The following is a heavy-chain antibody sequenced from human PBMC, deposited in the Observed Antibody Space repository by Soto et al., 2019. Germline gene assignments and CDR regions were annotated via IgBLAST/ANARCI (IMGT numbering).Heavy chain of an antibody. Sequence: HPGGSLRLSCVASGFTFSTYAMTWVRQAPGKGLEWVSTINDGGGSTYYADSVKGRFTISRDNSKSTLYLQVYSLRAEDTAVYYCARGQNWKPSVDYWGQGTLVTVSS. CDR1: GFTFSTYA. J-gene: IGHJ4*02. CDR3: ARGQNWKPSVDY. D-gene: IGHD1-1*01. CDR2: INDGGGST. V-gene: IGHV3-23*01.